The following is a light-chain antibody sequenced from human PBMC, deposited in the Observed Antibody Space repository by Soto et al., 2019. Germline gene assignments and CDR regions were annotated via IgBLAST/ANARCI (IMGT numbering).Light chain of an antibody. J-gene: IGKJ3*01. CDR3: QQYNNWPGT. CDR2: GAT. CDR1: QSVSSN. V-gene: IGKV3-15*01. Sequence: EIVMTQSPATLFVSPGERATLSCRASQSVSSNLAWYQQKPGQAPRLLIYGATTRATGIPARFSGSGSGTEFTLTISSLQSEDFAVYYCQQYNNWPGTFGPGTKVDIK.